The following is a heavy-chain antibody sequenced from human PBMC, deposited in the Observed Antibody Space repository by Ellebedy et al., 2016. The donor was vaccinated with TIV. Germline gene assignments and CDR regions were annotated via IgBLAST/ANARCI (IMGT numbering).Heavy chain of an antibody. CDR3: ARVEYSSGWYLEGAFDI. J-gene: IGHJ3*02. V-gene: IGHV1-3*01. CDR1: GYTFTSYA. D-gene: IGHD6-19*01. Sequence: ASVKVSCKASGYTFTSYAMHWVRQAPGQSGAPGQRLEWMGWINAGNGNTKYSQNFQGRVTITRDTSASTAYMELSSLRSEDTAVYHCARVEYSSGWYLEGAFDIWGQGTMVTVPS. CDR2: INAGNGNT.